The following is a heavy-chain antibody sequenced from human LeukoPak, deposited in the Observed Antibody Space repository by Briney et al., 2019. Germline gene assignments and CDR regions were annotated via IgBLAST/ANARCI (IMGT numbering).Heavy chain of an antibody. J-gene: IGHJ3*02. CDR1: GYSFTSYW. D-gene: IGHD3-22*01. CDR3: ARGGPYYYDSSGYPHDAFDI. CDR2: IYPGDSDT. Sequence: GESLQISCKGSGYSFTSYWIGWVRQMPGKGLEWMGIIYPGDSDTRYSPSFQGQVTISADKSISTAYLQRSSLKASDTAMYYCARGGPYYYDSSGYPHDAFDIWGQGTMVTVSS. V-gene: IGHV5-51*01.